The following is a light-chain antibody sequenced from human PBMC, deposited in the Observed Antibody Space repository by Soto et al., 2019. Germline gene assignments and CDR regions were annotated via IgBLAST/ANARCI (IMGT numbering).Light chain of an antibody. Sequence: QSALTQPASVSGSPGQSITISCTGTSIDVGGYNYVSWYQQHPGKAPKLMIYDVSNRPSGVSNRFSGSKSGNTASLTISGLQAEDEADYYCSSYTSSSTHYVFGTGTKLTVL. J-gene: IGLJ1*01. V-gene: IGLV2-14*01. CDR3: SSYTSSSTHYV. CDR2: DVS. CDR1: SIDVGGYNY.